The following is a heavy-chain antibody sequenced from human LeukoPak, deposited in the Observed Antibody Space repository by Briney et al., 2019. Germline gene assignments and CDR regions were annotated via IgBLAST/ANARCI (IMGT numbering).Heavy chain of an antibody. J-gene: IGHJ6*02. V-gene: IGHV4-59*02. CDR2: IYYSGST. CDR1: GGSVSSYY. CDR3: ASRGSGSYDRFYYYYGMDV. D-gene: IGHD3-10*01. Sequence: ETLSLTCTVSGGSVSSYYWSWIRQPPGKGLEWIGYIYYSGSTNYNPSLKSRVTISVDTSKNQFSLKLSSVTAADTAVYYCASRGSGSYDRFYYYYGMDVWGQGTTVTVSS.